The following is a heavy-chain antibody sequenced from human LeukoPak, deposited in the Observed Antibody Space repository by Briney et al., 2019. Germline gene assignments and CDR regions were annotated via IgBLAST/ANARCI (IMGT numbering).Heavy chain of an antibody. J-gene: IGHJ3*02. CDR2: ISGSGGST. D-gene: IGHD6-13*01. CDR3: AKEDGGAAAPGAFDI. Sequence: GGSLRLSCAAPGFTFSNAWMSWVRQAPGKGLEWVSAISGSGGSTYYADSAKGRFTISRDNSKNTLYLQMNSLRAEDTAVYYCAKEDGGAAAPGAFDIWGQGTMVTVSS. V-gene: IGHV3-23*01. CDR1: GFTFSNAW.